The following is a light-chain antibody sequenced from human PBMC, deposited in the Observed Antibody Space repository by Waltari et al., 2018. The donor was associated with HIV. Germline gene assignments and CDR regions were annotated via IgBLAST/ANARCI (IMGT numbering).Light chain of an antibody. CDR1: QSISTF. CDR2: AAS. J-gene: IGKJ1*01. V-gene: IGKV1-39*01. Sequence: VGDRVTITCRASQSISTFLNWYQHKPGKAPKLLIYAASSLQSGVPSRFSGSGSGTDFTLTISSLQPEDFATYYCQQTYSTPRTFGQGTKVEIK. CDR3: QQTYSTPRT.